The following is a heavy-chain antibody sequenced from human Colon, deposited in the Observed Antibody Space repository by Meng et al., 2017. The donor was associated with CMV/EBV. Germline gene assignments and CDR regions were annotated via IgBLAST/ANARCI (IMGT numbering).Heavy chain of an antibody. CDR2: INPNSGGT. J-gene: IGHJ4*02. D-gene: IGHD1-20*01. CDR1: GYTLTGYY. V-gene: IGHV1-2*02. Sequence: KGSCKASGYTLTGYYLHWVRQAPGQGLEWMGWINPNSGGTNYAQKFQGRVTMTRDTSISTAYMELSRLRSDDTAVYYCARIITGVDYWGQGTLVTVSS. CDR3: ARIITGVDY.